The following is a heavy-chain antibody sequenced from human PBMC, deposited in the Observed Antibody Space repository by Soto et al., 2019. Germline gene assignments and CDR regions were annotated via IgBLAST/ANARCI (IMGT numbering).Heavy chain of an antibody. CDR3: ARVNCWPYNWFDP. V-gene: IGHV1-69*12. Sequence: QVQLVQSGAEVKKPGSSLKVSCTASGGTFSLYAINWVRQAPGQGLEWMGGIIPIFGTANYAQKFQGRVTITADESTRTAYMERSSLRSEDTAVYYCARVNCWPYNWFDPWGQGTLVTVSS. CDR2: IIPIFGTA. D-gene: IGHD1-1*01. CDR1: GGTFSLYA. J-gene: IGHJ5*02.